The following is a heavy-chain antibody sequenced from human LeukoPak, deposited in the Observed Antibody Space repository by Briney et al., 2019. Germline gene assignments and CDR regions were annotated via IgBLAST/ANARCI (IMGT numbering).Heavy chain of an antibody. J-gene: IGHJ5*02. V-gene: IGHV4-34*01. CDR3: ARAAWNGGGGFDP. CDR2: ITPGGNT. Sequence: SETLSLTCAVYNGSFSGYYWSWIRQSPGKGLEWIGEITPGGNTNYNPSLKSRVTISLDTSKNHFSLNLSSVTAADTAVYNCARAAWNGGGGFDPWGQGTLVTVSS. D-gene: IGHD2-8*01. CDR1: NGSFSGYY.